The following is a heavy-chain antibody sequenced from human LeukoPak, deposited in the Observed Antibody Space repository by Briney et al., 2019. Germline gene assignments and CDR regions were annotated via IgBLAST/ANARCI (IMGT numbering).Heavy chain of an antibody. Sequence: PSETLSLTCAVSGGSISSSNWWSWVRQPPGKGLEWIGEIYHSGSTNYNPSLKSRVTISVDKSKNQFSLKLSSVTAADTAVYYCARVKGREGSTVIIDYWGQGTLVTVSS. CDR3: ARVKGREGSTVIIDY. D-gene: IGHD3-10*01. V-gene: IGHV4-4*02. CDR1: GGSISSSNW. J-gene: IGHJ4*02. CDR2: IYHSGST.